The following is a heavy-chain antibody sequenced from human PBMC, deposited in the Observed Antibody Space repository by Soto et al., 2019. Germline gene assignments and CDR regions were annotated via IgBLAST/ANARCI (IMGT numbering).Heavy chain of an antibody. CDR3: AKTPRSGYSESKKRYYYYYMDV. D-gene: IGHD3-3*01. J-gene: IGHJ6*03. V-gene: IGHV3-23*01. CDR2: ISGSGGST. Sequence: EVQLLESGGGLVQPGGSLRLSCAASGFTFSSYAMSWVRQAPGKGLEWVSAISGSGGSTYYADSVKGRFTISRDNSKNTLYLQMNSLRAEDTAVYYCAKTPRSGYSESKKRYYYYYMDVWGKGTTVTVSS. CDR1: GFTFSSYA.